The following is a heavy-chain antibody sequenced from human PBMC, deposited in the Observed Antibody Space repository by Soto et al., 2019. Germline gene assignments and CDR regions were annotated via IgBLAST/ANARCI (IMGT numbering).Heavy chain of an antibody. J-gene: IGHJ4*02. Sequence: QVQLVQSGAEVKKPGSSVKVSCKASGGTFSSYAISWVRQAPGQGLEWMGGIIPIFGTANYAEKFQGRVTITADESTSTAYMELSSLRSEDTAVYCCARDAGPGYGGYHLDYWCQGTLVTVSS. V-gene: IGHV1-69*12. D-gene: IGHD4-17*01. CDR1: GGTFSSYA. CDR2: IIPIFGTA. CDR3: ARDAGPGYGGYHLDY.